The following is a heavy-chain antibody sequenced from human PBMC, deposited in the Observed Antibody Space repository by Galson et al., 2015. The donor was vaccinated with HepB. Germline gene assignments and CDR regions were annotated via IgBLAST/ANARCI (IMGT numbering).Heavy chain of an antibody. CDR2: IWFDGSKD. V-gene: IGHV3-33*01. J-gene: IGHJ6*02. CDR3: AREDASGYYYGMDV. Sequence: SLRLSCAASGSAFSSHGMHWVRQAPGKGLEWVALIWFDGSKDYYADSVKGRFTISRDNSKNTLYLQMNSLRAEDTAVYYCAREDASGYYYGMDVWGQGTTVTVSS. CDR1: GSAFSSHG.